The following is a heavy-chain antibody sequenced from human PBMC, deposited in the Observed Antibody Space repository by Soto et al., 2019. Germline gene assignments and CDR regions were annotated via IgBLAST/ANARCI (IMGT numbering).Heavy chain of an antibody. CDR1: GVTFGDYA. Sequence: PGGSLRLSCTASGVTFGDYAMSWFRQTPGKGLEWVANIKQDGSEKYYVDSVKGRFTISRDNAKNSLYLQMNSLRAEDTAVYYCARVHRNFAPNYWGQGTPVTVSS. CDR3: ARVHRNFAPNY. CDR2: IKQDGSEK. D-gene: IGHD3-3*02. J-gene: IGHJ4*02. V-gene: IGHV3-7*01.